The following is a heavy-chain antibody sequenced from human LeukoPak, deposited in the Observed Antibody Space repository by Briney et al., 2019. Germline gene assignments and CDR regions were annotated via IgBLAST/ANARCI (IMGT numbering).Heavy chain of an antibody. D-gene: IGHD6-19*01. CDR3: ARGYSSGWSPQHYYYYYMDV. CDR2: IYTSGST. V-gene: IGHV4-61*02. J-gene: IGHJ6*03. Sequence: PSETLSLTCTVSGGSISSGSYYWSWIRQPAGKGLEWIGRIYTSGSTNYNPSLKSRVTISVDTSKNQFSLKLSSVTAADTAVYYCARGYSSGWSPQHYYYYYMDVWGKGTTVTVSS. CDR1: GGSISSGSYY.